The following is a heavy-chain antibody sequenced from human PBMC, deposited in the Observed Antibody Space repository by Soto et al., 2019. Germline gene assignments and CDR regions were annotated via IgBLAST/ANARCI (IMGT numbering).Heavy chain of an antibody. CDR3: AREYGSGSRFDY. CDR2: ISAYNGNT. J-gene: IGHJ4*02. V-gene: IGHV1-18*01. CDR1: GYTFTSYG. Sequence: QVQLVQSGAEVKKPGASVKVSCKASGYTFTSYGISWVRQAPGQGLEWMGWISAYNGNTNYGQKLRGRVTMTTDTSTRTAYMGLRSLRSDDTAVYYCAREYGSGSRFDYWGQGTLVTVSS. D-gene: IGHD3-10*01.